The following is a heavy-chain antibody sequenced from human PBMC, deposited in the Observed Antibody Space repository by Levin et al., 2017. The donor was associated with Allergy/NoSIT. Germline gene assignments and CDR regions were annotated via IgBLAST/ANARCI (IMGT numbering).Heavy chain of an antibody. CDR2: LYNNGST. CDR3: ARGGEASVTTGRTAPKKGYYFPFDY. J-gene: IGHJ4*02. CDR1: SFLFLPPS. Sequence: SLLLSFSSSSFLFLPPSLSWVRQAPGKGLEWVSVLYNNGSTYYVDSVKGRFTISLAPSKNTLYLQMNSLRAEDTAVYYCARGGEASVTTGRTAPKKGYYFPFDYWGQGILVTVSS. D-gene: IGHD4-11*01. V-gene: IGHV3-53*01.